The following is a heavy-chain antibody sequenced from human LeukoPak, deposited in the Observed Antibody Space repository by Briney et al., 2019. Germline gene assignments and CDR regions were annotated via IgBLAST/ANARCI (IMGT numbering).Heavy chain of an antibody. Sequence: GESLKISCKGSGYSFTSYWIGWVRQMPGKGLEWMGIIYPGDSDTRYSPSFQGQVTISADKSITTAYLQWSSLKASDTAMYFCATRTLAVAGTGGFDVWGQGTMVTVSS. J-gene: IGHJ3*01. D-gene: IGHD6-19*01. V-gene: IGHV5-51*01. CDR1: GYSFTSYW. CDR2: IYPGDSDT. CDR3: ATRTLAVAGTGGFDV.